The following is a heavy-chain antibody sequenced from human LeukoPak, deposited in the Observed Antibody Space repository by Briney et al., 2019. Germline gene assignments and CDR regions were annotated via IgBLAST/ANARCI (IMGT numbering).Heavy chain of an antibody. J-gene: IGHJ4*02. D-gene: IGHD3-22*01. CDR2: MNPNSGNT. CDR1: GYTFTSYD. V-gene: IGHV1-8*01. Sequence: ASVKVSCKASGYTFTSYDINWVRQATGQGLEWMGWMNPNSGNTGYAQKFQGRVTMTRNTSISTAYMELSSLRSEDTAVYYCARVSGNYYDSSGHFDYWGQGTLVIVSS. CDR3: ARVSGNYYDSSGHFDY.